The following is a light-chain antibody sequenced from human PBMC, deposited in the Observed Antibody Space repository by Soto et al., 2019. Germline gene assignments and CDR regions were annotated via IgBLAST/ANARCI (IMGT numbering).Light chain of an antibody. Sequence: DLQMTQSPSSLSASVGDRVTITCRASQGISNYLAWYQQKPGIVPKLVIYGASALHSGVPSRFSGSGSGTDFTLTISSLQPEDVASYYCQTYNSAPLTFGGGTRVEIK. CDR3: QTYNSAPLT. CDR2: GAS. J-gene: IGKJ4*01. V-gene: IGKV1-27*01. CDR1: QGISNY.